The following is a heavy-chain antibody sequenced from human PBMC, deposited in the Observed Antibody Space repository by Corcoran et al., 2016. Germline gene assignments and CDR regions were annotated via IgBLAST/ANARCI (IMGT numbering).Heavy chain of an antibody. J-gene: IGHJ6*02. CDR2: ISYDGSNK. V-gene: IGHV3-30*18. CDR3: AKDLGRADFWKGARNYYYYYGMDV. Sequence: QVQLVESGGGVVQPGRSLRLSCAASGFTFSSYGMHWVRQAPGKGLEWVAVISYDGSNKYYADSVKGRFTISRDNSKNTLYLQMNSLRAEDTAVYYCAKDLGRADFWKGARNYYYYYGMDVWGQGTTVTVSS. D-gene: IGHD3-3*01. CDR1: GFTFSSYG.